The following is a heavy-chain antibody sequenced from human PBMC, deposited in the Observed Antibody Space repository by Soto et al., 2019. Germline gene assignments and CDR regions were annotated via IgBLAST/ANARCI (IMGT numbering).Heavy chain of an antibody. V-gene: IGHV1-69*01. J-gene: IGHJ4*02. CDR3: ARDWAGYYSHFVY. D-gene: IGHD3-22*01. CDR2: IMPFFGSG. Sequence: QVSLVQSGAEVKKPGSSVKVSCKALRGTFTNYAFSWVRQAPGQGLEWMGGIMPFFGSGNYAQKFQGRINITADESTSSVYLELTSLRSEDTAVYYCARDWAGYYSHFVYWGQGTLVTVSS. CDR1: RGTFTNYA.